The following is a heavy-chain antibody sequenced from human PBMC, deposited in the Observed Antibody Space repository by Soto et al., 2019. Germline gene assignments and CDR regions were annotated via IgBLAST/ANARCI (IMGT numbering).Heavy chain of an antibody. CDR2: ISSNGNTI. J-gene: IGHJ6*02. V-gene: IGHV3-11*01. CDR1: GFTFRDYY. D-gene: IGHD6-13*01. Sequence: GGSLRLSCTASGFTFRDYYMSWIRQAPGKGLEWVSRISSNGNTIKNADSVKGRFTISRDNAKNSLYLQMNSLRAEDTAVYYCARDFSSQGYYYGIDVWGQGTTVTVSS. CDR3: ARDFSSQGYYYGIDV.